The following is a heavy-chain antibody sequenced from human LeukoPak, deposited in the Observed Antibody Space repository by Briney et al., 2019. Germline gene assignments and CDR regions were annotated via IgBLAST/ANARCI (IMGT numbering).Heavy chain of an antibody. V-gene: IGHV1-69*13. CDR1: GGTFSSYA. J-gene: IGHJ2*01. CDR2: IIPIFGTA. D-gene: IGHD6-19*01. Sequence: SVKVSCKASGGTFSSYAISWVRQAPGQGLEWMGGIIPIFGTANYAQKFQGRVTITADESTSTTYMELSSLRSEDTAVYYCARDSSGWYKVSYWYFDLWGRGTLVTVSS. CDR3: ARDSSGWYKVSYWYFDL.